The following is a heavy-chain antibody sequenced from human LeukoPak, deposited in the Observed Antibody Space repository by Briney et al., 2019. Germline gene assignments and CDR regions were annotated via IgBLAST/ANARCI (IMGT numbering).Heavy chain of an antibody. J-gene: IGHJ4*02. CDR2: TYYRSKRYN. CDR1: GDSVSSNNVA. Sequence: SQTLSLTCAISGDSVSSNNVAWNWIRQPPSRGLEWLGRTYYRSKRYNEYAESVHSRITITPATTKNHFSLQLNSVTPEDTAVYYCARRGTRERGYFDYWGQGTLATVSS. D-gene: IGHD3-16*01. CDR3: ARRGTRERGYFDY. V-gene: IGHV6-1*01.